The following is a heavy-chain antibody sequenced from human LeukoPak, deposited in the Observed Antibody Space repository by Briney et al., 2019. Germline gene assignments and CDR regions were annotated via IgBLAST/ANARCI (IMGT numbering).Heavy chain of an antibody. CDR1: GFTFSTYA. CDR3: AKGDYYDSSGYPPPSAFDI. CDR2: ISGSGNNS. D-gene: IGHD3-22*01. J-gene: IGHJ3*02. V-gene: IGHV3-23*01. Sequence: GGSLRLSCAASGFTFSTYAMNWVRQAPEKGLEWVSVISGSGNNSFYADSVRGRFTMSRDNSKNTLYLQMNSLRAEDTAVYYCAKGDYYDSSGYPPPSAFDIWGQGTMVTVSS.